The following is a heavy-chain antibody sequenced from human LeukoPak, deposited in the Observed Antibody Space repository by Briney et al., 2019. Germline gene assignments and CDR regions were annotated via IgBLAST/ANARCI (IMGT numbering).Heavy chain of an antibody. Sequence: ASVKVSCKASGYTFTSYGISWVRQAPGQGLEWMGWISAYNGNTNYAQKLQGRVTMTTDTSTSTAYMELRSLRSDDTAVYYCARAGIVVVVAATTKYYYYGMDVWGQGTTVTVSS. J-gene: IGHJ6*02. D-gene: IGHD2-15*01. CDR2: ISAYNGNT. CDR3: ARAGIVVVVAATTKYYYYGMDV. CDR1: GYTFTSYG. V-gene: IGHV1-18*01.